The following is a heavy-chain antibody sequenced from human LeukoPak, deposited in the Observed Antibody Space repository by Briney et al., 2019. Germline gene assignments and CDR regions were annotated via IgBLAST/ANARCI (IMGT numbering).Heavy chain of an antibody. CDR2: ISGSGGST. J-gene: IGHJ4*02. Sequence: GGSLRLSCAASGFTFTNYAMSWVRQAPGKGLEWVSAISGSGGSTYYADSVKGRFTISRDNSKNTLYLQMNSLRAEDTAVYYCAKDRPYSYGPSGVDYWGQGTLVTVSS. D-gene: IGHD5-18*01. V-gene: IGHV3-23*01. CDR1: GFTFTNYA. CDR3: AKDRPYSYGPSGVDY.